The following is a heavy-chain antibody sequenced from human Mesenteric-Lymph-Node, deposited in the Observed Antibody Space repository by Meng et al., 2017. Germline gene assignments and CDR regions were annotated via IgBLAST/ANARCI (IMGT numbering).Heavy chain of an antibody. CDR2: IYNSGST. J-gene: IGHJ4*02. Sequence: QVQLQESGPGLVKPSQTLSLTFTVSGGSISSGHYYWSWIRQHPGKGLEWIGYIYNSGSTYYNPSLKSRVTISVDTSKNQFSLKLRFVTAADTAVYYCAREGRSHQVGVSVYWGQGNLVTVSS. CDR3: AREGRSHQVGVSVY. D-gene: IGHD2-21*01. V-gene: IGHV4-30-4*08. CDR1: GGSISSGHYY.